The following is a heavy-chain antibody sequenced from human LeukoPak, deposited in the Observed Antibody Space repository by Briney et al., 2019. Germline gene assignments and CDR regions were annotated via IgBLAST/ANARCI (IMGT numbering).Heavy chain of an antibody. Sequence: PSETLSLTCTVSGGFISSYYWSWIRQPPGKGLEWIGYIYYSGSTNYNPSLKSRVTISVDTSKNQFSLKLSSVPAADTAVYYCARKQYYEILLGWNHAFKIWGQGKMVTAPS. D-gene: IGHD3-9*01. CDR2: IYYSGST. J-gene: IGHJ3*02. CDR1: GGFISSYY. V-gene: IGHV4-59*08. CDR3: ARKQYYEILLGWNHAFKI.